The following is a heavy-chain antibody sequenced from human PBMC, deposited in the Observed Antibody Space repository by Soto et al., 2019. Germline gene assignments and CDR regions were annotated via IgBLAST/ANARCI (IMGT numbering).Heavy chain of an antibody. Sequence: SETLSLTCTVSGVSISSSSYYWGWILQTPGKGLEWIGTIYFSGKTYYNPSLKSRLTISLDRSKNQFALNLTSVTAADTAVYYCARHGWYWAQGALVTVSS. V-gene: IGHV4-39*01. J-gene: IGHJ4*02. CDR3: ARHGWY. CDR1: GVSISSSSYY. CDR2: IYFSGKT. D-gene: IGHD2-15*01.